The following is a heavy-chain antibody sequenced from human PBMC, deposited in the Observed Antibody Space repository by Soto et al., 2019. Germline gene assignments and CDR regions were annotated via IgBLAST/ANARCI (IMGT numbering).Heavy chain of an antibody. J-gene: IGHJ4*02. V-gene: IGHV4-39*01. D-gene: IGHD3-3*02. CDR2: MFYGVST. Sequence: SETLSLTCTVSGSSINSSGYYWGWIRQPPGKGLEWIGSMFYGVSTYYNPSLKSRVTVSVDTSKNQFSLNLRSVTAADTAVYYCARLPSRHLVDYWGQGTQVTVSS. CDR1: GSSINSSGYY. CDR3: ARLPSRHLVDY.